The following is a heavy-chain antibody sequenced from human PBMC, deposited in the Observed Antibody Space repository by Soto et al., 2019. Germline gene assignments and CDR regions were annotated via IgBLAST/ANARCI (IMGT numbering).Heavy chain of an antibody. CDR2: ISGSGGST. J-gene: IGHJ4*02. CDR3: AKSLIYDFWSGYSETGIVGATVPYFDY. Sequence: HPGGSLRLSCAASGFTFSSYAMSWVRQAPGKGLEWVSAISGSGGSTYYADSVKGRFTISRDNSKSTLYLQMNSLRAEDTAVYYCAKSLIYDFWSGYSETGIVGATVPYFDYWGQGTLVTVSS. CDR1: GFTFSSYA. D-gene: IGHD3-3*01. V-gene: IGHV3-23*01.